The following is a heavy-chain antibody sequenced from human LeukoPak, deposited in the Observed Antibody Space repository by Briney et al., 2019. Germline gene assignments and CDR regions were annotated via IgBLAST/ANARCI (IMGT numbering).Heavy chain of an antibody. D-gene: IGHD6-19*01. J-gene: IGHJ4*02. Sequence: GGSLRLSCAASGFTFSTYAMSWVRQAPGKGLEWVSAIGGSGDFTYYADSVKGRFTISRDNSKNTLYLQMNSLRAEDTAVYYCARAESGQWYIDYWGQGTLVTVSS. CDR2: IGGSGDFT. CDR3: ARAESGQWYIDY. V-gene: IGHV3-23*01. CDR1: GFTFSTYA.